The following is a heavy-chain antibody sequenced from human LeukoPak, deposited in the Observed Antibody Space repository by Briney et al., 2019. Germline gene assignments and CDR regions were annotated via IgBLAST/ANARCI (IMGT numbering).Heavy chain of an antibody. V-gene: IGHV3-23*01. CDR3: AKSRAGYRYGKFDY. CDR1: GFTFSSYS. CDR2: ASGLDDST. J-gene: IGHJ4*02. D-gene: IGHD5-18*01. Sequence: PGGSLRLSCAVSGFTFSSYSMSCVRQAPGKGLEWVSGASGLDDSTYYADSVKGRCTISRDNSKNTLYLQMNSLRAEDTAVYYCAKSRAGYRYGKFDYWGQGTLVTVSS.